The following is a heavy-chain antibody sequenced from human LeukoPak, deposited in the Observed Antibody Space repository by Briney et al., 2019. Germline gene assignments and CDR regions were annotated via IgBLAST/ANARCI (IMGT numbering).Heavy chain of an antibody. D-gene: IGHD3-9*01. J-gene: IGHJ6*03. CDR3: ARTGYSPIPDYYYYYMDV. CDR2: ISYDGSNK. CDR1: GFTFSSYG. Sequence: PGGSLRLSCAASGFTFSSYGMHWVRQAPGKGLEWVAVISYDGSNKYYADSVKGRFTISRDNSKNTLYLQMNSLRAEDTAVYYCARTGYSPIPDYYYYYMDVWGKGTTVTVSS. V-gene: IGHV3-30*19.